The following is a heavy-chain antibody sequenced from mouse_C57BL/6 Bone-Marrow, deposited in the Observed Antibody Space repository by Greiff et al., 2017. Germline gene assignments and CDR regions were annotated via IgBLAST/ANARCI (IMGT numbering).Heavy chain of an antibody. V-gene: IGHV5-12*01. CDR1: GFTFSDYY. Sequence: EVKVVESGGGLVQPGGSLKLSCAASGFTFSDYYMYWVRQTPEKRLEWVAYISNGGGSTYYPDTVKGRFTISRDNAKNTLCLQMSRLKSEDTAMYYCAGSFAYWGQGTLVTVSA. CDR3: AGSFAY. CDR2: ISNGGGST. J-gene: IGHJ3*01.